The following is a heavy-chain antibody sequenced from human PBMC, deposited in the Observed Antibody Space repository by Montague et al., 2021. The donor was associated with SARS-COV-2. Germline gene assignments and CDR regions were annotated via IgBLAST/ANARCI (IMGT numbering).Heavy chain of an antibody. V-gene: IGHV4-59*01. D-gene: IGHD4-23*01. J-gene: IGHJ6*02. CDR3: AGGGGNSAEYYNYTMDV. Sequence: SETLSLTCTVSGGSISSYYWTWIRQPPGKGLESIGYIYHNGSTKYNPSLKSRATISVDTSKNQFSLKLSSVSVADTAVYYCAGGGGNSAEYYNYTMDVGG. CDR2: IYHNGST. CDR1: GGSISSYY.